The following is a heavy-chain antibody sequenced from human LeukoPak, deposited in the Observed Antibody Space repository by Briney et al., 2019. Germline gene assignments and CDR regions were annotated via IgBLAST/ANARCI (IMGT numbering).Heavy chain of an antibody. J-gene: IGHJ4*02. V-gene: IGHV3-66*01. CDR3: ARVDVGATVFDY. Sequence: GGSLRLSCAASDFSVGSNYMTWVRQAPGKGLEWVSLIYSVGTTFYADSVKGRFTISRDTSKNTLYLQMNSLRAEDTAVYYCARVDVGATVFDYWGQGTLVTVSS. D-gene: IGHD1-26*01. CDR1: DFSVGSNY. CDR2: IYSVGTT.